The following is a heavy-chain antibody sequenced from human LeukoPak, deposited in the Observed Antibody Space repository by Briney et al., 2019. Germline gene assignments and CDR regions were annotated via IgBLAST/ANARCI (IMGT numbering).Heavy chain of an antibody. CDR2: IYYSGST. CDR1: GGSISSSSYY. V-gene: IGHV4-61*05. J-gene: IGHJ4*02. CDR3: ARAGYYDILTGRYYFDY. Sequence: SETLSLTCTVSGGSISSSSYYWGWIRQPPGKGLEWIGYIYYSGSTNYNPSLKSRVTISVDMSKNQFSLKLSSVTAADTAVYYCARAGYYDILTGRYYFDYWGQGTLVTVSS. D-gene: IGHD3-9*01.